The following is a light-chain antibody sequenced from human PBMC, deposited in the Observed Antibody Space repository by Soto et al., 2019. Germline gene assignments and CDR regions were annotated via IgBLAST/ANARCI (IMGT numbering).Light chain of an antibody. CDR3: AAWDDSPNVFYV. Sequence: QSLLPQPPSVSGTPGQRVTISCSGSNSNIGSNNVNWYQQLPGTAPKLLICVNDQRPSGVPDRFSGSKSGNSASLTISGLQSEDEAEYYCAAWDDSPNVFYVFGTGTKLTVL. CDR1: NSNIGSNN. J-gene: IGLJ1*01. V-gene: IGLV1-44*01. CDR2: VND.